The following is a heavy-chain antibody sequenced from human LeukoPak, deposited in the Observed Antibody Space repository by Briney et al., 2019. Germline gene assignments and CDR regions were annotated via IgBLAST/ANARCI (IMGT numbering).Heavy chain of an antibody. CDR3: ASGCLDGWGTFDY. CDR1: GYSVSNTYY. J-gene: IGHJ4*02. V-gene: IGHV4-38-2*01. CDR2: IHHSGTT. Sequence: PSETLSLTCAVSGYSVSNTYYWGWIRQPPGEGLEWVGSIHHSGTTYYNPSLKSRVVISLDTSKNQFSLKLSSVTAADTAVYYCASGCLDGWGTFDYWGQGILVTVSS. D-gene: IGHD3-16*01.